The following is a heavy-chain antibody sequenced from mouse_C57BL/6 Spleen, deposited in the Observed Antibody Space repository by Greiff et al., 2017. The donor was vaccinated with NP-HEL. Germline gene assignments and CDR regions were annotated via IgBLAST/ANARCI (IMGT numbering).Heavy chain of an antibody. CDR1: GYTFTNYW. Sequence: VQLQQSGAELVRPGPSVKMSCKASGYTFTNYWIGWAKQRPGHGLEWIGDIYPGGGYTNYNEKFKGKATLTADKSSSTAYMQFSSLTSEDSAIYYCARGYGSSYDYAMDYWGQGTSVTVSS. D-gene: IGHD1-1*01. CDR3: ARGYGSSYDYAMDY. CDR2: IYPGGGYT. V-gene: IGHV1-63*01. J-gene: IGHJ4*01.